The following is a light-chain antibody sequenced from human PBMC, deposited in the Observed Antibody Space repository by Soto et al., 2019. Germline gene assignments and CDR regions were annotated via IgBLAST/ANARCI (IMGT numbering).Light chain of an antibody. CDR2: DAS. J-gene: IGKJ2*01. Sequence: DIQMTQSPSSLSASVGDRVTITCRASQTISTYLNWYQQKPGKAPRLLIYDASSLLSGVPSRFSGSGSGTDFTLTIARLQPEDFSTYYCQQSDSTPYPFGQGTKVEI. V-gene: IGKV1-39*01. CDR3: QQSDSTPYP. CDR1: QTISTY.